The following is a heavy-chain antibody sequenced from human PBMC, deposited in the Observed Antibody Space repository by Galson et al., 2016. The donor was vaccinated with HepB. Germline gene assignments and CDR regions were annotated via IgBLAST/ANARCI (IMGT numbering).Heavy chain of an antibody. CDR2: ISSSGGDT. Sequence: SLRLSCAASGFTFNNYAMGWVRQAPGKGLEWVSIISSSGGDTFYADPVKGRFTISRDSSKNTLYVQMNSLRAEDTAVDHCAKGGQTFDYATRYCDYWGQGSLVTVSS. D-gene: IGHD2-8*01. V-gene: IGHV3-23*01. CDR3: AKGGQTFDYATRYCDY. CDR1: GFTFNNYA. J-gene: IGHJ4*02.